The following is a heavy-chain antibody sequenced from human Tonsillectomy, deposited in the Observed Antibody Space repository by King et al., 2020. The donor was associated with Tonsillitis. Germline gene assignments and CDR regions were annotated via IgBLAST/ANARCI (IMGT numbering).Heavy chain of an antibody. CDR2: IKSKTYNYAT. J-gene: IGHJ6*02. CDR1: GFTISGST. D-gene: IGHD2-15*01. CDR3: SPQEGCGAGGCQHFYGMDV. Sequence: VQLVESGGGSVQPGGSLKLSCAASGFTISGSTIHWVRQASGRGLEWVGLIKSKTYNYATAYAASMKGRFTISRDDSKNTAYLQMNSLNIEDTAVYYCSPQEGCGAGGCQHFYGMDVWGQGTTVSVSS. V-gene: IGHV3-73*01.